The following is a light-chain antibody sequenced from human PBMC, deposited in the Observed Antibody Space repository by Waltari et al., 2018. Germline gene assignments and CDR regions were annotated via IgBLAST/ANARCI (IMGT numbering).Light chain of an antibody. Sequence: EIVLTQSPATLSLSPGERATLFCRASQSVSSSLARYQQKPGQAPSLLIYDASSRATGIPARFSGSGSGTDFTLTISSLEPEDFAVYFCQQRTNWPPWLTFGGGTKVEIK. V-gene: IGKV3-11*01. CDR2: DAS. CDR3: QQRTNWPPWLT. CDR1: QSVSSS. J-gene: IGKJ4*01.